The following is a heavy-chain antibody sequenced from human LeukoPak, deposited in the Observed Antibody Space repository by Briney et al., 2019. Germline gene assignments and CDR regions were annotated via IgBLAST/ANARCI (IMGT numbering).Heavy chain of an antibody. J-gene: IGHJ4*02. V-gene: IGHV3-64D*06. CDR1: GFTLGSCA. CDR2: ISTSGGST. CDR3: VKDLGYGDGLWASPFDY. D-gene: IGHD4-17*01. Sequence: PGGSLRLSCSASGFTLGSCAMHWVRQAPGKGLEYVSAISTSGGSTYCADSVKGRFTISRDNSKNTLYLQMSSLRAEDTAVYYCVKDLGYGDGLWASPFDYWGQGTLVTVSS.